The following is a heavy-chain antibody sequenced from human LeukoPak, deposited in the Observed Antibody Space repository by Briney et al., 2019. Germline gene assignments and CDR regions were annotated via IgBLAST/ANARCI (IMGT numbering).Heavy chain of an antibody. J-gene: IGHJ6*03. V-gene: IGHV4-34*01. CDR2: INHSGST. CDR3: ARGTRKGITKTRNYYYYMDV. Sequence: SETLSLTCAVYGGSFSGYYWSWIRQPPGKGLEWIGEINHSGSTNYNPSLKSRVTISVDTSKNQFSLKLSSVTAADTAVYYCARGTRKGITKTRNYYYYMDVWGKGTTVTVSS. D-gene: IGHD3-10*01. CDR1: GGSFSGYY.